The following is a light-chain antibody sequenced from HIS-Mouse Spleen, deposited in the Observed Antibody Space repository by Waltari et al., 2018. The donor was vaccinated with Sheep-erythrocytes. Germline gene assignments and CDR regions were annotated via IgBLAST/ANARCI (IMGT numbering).Light chain of an antibody. Sequence: SSELTQPSSVSVSPGQTASITCSGDKLGDKYACWYQQKSGQSPVLVIYQDTKRPSGIPERFSGSNSGNTATLTISGTQAMDEADYYCQAWDSSIVVFGGGTKLTVL. J-gene: IGLJ2*01. CDR1: KLGDKY. CDR2: QDT. V-gene: IGLV3-1*01. CDR3: QAWDSSIVV.